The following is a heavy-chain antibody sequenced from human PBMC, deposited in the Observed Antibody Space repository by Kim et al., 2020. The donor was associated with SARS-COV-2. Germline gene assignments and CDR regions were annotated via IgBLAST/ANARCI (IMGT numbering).Heavy chain of an antibody. CDR2: ISAYNGNT. CDR1: GYTFTSYG. D-gene: IGHD3-3*01. CDR3: ARARDTDFWSGYYNRGLYYFDY. V-gene: IGHV1-18*01. Sequence: ASVKVSCKASGYTFTSYGISWVRQAPGQGLEWMGWISAYNGNTNYAQKLQGRVTMTTDTSTSTAYMELRSLRSDDTAVYYCARARDTDFWSGYYNRGLYYFDYWGQGTLVTVSS. J-gene: IGHJ4*02.